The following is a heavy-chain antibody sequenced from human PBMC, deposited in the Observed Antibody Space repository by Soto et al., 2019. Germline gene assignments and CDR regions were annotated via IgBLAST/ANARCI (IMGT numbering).Heavy chain of an antibody. V-gene: IGHV3-74*01. CDR2: INTDGSST. CDR3: ARDLPGG. CDR1: GFSFSSIW. J-gene: IGHJ3*01. Sequence: EVQLVESGGGLVQPGGSLRLSCAASGFSFSSIWMHWVRQAPGKGLLWVSRINTDGSSTSYADSVKGRFTISRDNTKNTLFLQMNSLRAEDTAVYYCARDLPGGWGQGTMVTVSS.